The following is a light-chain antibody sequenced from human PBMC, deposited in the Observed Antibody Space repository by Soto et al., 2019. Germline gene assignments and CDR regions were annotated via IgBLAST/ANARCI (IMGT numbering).Light chain of an antibody. Sequence: EIVMTQSPATLSVSPGERGTLSCRASQSVSSSLAWYRQKPGQAPRLLIFGASIRATGVPVRFSGSGSGTEFTLTISSLQSEDFAVYYCQHYFEWPQTFGQGTKVEFK. CDR3: QHYFEWPQT. CDR1: QSVSSS. V-gene: IGKV3-15*01. J-gene: IGKJ1*01. CDR2: GAS.